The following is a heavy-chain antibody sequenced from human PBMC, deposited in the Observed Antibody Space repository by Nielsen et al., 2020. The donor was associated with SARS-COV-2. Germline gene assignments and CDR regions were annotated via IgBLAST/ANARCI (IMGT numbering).Heavy chain of an antibody. D-gene: IGHD6-25*01. CDR3: ARLSSSGWFDP. V-gene: IGHV4-61*01. CDR2: IYYSGST. J-gene: IGHJ5*02. Sequence: SETLSLTCTVSGGSVSSGSYYWSWIRQPPGKGLEWIGYIYYSGSTNYNPSLKSRVTISVDTSKNQFSLKLSSVTAADTAVYYCARLSSSGWFDPWGQGTLVTVSS. CDR1: GGSVSSGSYY.